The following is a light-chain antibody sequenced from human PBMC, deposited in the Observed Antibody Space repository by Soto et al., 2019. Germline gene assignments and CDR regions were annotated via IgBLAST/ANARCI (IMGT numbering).Light chain of an antibody. CDR1: QSISSW. CDR3: QQSYSLSPIT. V-gene: IGKV1-5*01. Sequence: DIQMTQSPSTLSASVGDRVTITCRASQSISSWLAWYQQKLGRAPRLLIYDASSLESGVPSRFSGSGYGTEFTLTISSLQPDDFATYYCQQSYSLSPITFGQGTRLEI. J-gene: IGKJ5*01. CDR2: DAS.